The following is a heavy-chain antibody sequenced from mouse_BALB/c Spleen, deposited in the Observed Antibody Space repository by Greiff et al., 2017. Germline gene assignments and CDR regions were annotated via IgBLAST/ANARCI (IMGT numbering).Heavy chain of an antibody. CDR1: GFTFSSFG. CDR3: ARSGGYGRVVY. V-gene: IGHV5-17*02. D-gene: IGHD2-2*01. J-gene: IGHJ4*01. CDR2: ISSGSSTI. Sequence: EVQLVESGGGLVQPGGSRKLSCAASGFTFSSFGMHWVRQAPEKGLEWVAYISSGSSTIYYADTVKGRFTISRDNPKNTLFLQMTSLRSEDTAMYYCARSGGYGRVVYWGQGTSVTVSS.